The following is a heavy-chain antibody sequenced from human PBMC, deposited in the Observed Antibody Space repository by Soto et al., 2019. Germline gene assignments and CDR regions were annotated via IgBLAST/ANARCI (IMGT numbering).Heavy chain of an antibody. V-gene: IGHV3-23*01. Sequence: VGSLRFSCAACGFTFSSYAMTWVRQAPGKGLEWVSGISGGGYSTYYADSVKGRFTVSREDSENTVYLQMNSLRDEDTAIYYCAKQVECTSDPSDYWGQGSLVNVSS. D-gene: IGHD1-1*01. CDR2: ISGGGYST. CDR3: AKQVECTSDPSDY. CDR1: GFTFSSYA. J-gene: IGHJ4*02.